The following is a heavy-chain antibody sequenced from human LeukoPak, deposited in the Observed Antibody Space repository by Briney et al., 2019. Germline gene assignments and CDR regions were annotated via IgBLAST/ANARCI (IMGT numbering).Heavy chain of an antibody. J-gene: IGHJ5*02. Sequence: ASVKVSCKASGYTFSGYYMHWVRQAPGQGLEWVGWINPNSGGTNYAQKFQGRVTMTRDTSISTAYMELSRLRSDDTAVYYCARVGPYCSSTSCYVYWFDPWGQGTLVTVSS. V-gene: IGHV1-2*02. CDR3: ARVGPYCSSTSCYVYWFDP. CDR2: INPNSGGT. D-gene: IGHD2-2*01. CDR1: GYTFSGYY.